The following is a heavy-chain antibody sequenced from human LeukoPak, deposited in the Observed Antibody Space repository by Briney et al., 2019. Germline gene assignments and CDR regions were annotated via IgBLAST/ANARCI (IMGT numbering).Heavy chain of an antibody. CDR1: GYTFTSYD. CDR3: ARVRGPNDAFDI. J-gene: IGHJ3*02. V-gene: IGHV1-8*03. D-gene: IGHD3-10*01. Sequence: ASVKVSCKASGYTFTSYDINWVRQATGQGLEWMGWMNPNSGNTGYAQKFQGRVTITRNTSISTAYMELSSLRSEDTAVYYCARVRGPNDAFDIWGQGTMVTVSS. CDR2: MNPNSGNT.